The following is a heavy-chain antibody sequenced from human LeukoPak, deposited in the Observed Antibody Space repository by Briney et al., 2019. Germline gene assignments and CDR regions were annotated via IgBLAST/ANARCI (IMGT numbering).Heavy chain of an antibody. V-gene: IGHV1-2*04. CDR3: VKPIAAAGDWYFDL. CDR1: GYTFTGYY. D-gene: IGHD6-13*01. J-gene: IGHJ2*01. Sequence: ASVKVSCKASGYTFTGYYMHWVRQAPGQGLEWMGWINPNSGGTNYAQKFQGWVTMTRDTSISTAYMELSRLRAEDTAVYYCVKPIAAAGDWYFDLWGRGTLVTVSS. CDR2: INPNSGGT.